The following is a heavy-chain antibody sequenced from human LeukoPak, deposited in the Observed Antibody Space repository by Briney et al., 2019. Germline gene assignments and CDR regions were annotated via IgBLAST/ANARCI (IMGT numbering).Heavy chain of an antibody. CDR1: GFTFSSYG. V-gene: IGHV3-23*01. Sequence: GGSLRLSCAASGFTFSSYGMSWVRQAPGKGLEWVSAISGSGGSTYYADSVKGRFTISRDNSKNTLYLQMNSLRAEDTAVYYCAKARYFDWLRDWFDPWGQGTLVTVSS. D-gene: IGHD3-9*01. CDR3: AKARYFDWLRDWFDP. CDR2: ISGSGGST. J-gene: IGHJ5*02.